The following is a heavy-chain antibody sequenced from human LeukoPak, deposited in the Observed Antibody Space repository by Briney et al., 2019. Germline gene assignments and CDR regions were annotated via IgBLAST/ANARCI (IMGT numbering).Heavy chain of an antibody. CDR2: IYHSGSP. CDR1: GGSISSNNW. D-gene: IGHD3-22*01. CDR3: ARAGYYDRDALDI. V-gene: IGHV4-4*02. Sequence: SGTLSLTCAVSGGSISSNNWWGWVRQPPGKGLEWIGEIYHSGSPNYNPSLKSRVTISVDKSRNHFSLNLSSVTAADTAVYYCARAGYYDRDALDIWGQGTMVTVSS. J-gene: IGHJ3*02.